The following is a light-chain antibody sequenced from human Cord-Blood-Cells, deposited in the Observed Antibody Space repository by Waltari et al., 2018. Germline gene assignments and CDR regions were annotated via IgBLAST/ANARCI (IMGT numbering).Light chain of an antibody. V-gene: IGKV3-11*01. CDR3: QQRSNWPLFT. J-gene: IGKJ3*01. CDR1: QSVSSY. Sequence: EIVLPQSPATLSLSPGERATLSCRASQSVSSYLAWYQQKPGQAPRLLIYDASNRATGITARFSGSGSGTDFTLTISSLEPEDFAVYYCQQRSNWPLFTFGPGTKVDIK. CDR2: DAS.